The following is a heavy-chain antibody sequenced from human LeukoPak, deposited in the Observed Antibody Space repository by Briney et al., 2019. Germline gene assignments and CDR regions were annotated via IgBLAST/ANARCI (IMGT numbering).Heavy chain of an antibody. J-gene: IGHJ4*02. D-gene: IGHD3-3*01. V-gene: IGHV4-39*07. CDR2: IHSSGNT. CDR3: ARDWRE. CDR1: VGTIDDSRYY. Sequence: SETLSLTCTVSVGTIDDSRYYWGWIRQPPGKGLEWIGSIHSSGNTFYNPSLKSRVTISVDTSNNHFYLKLPPVPAADTAVYYCARDWREWGQGTLVTVSS.